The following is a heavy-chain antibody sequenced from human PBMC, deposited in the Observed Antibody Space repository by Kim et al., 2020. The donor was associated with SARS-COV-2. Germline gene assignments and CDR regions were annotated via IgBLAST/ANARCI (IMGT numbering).Heavy chain of an antibody. CDR3: ARDGGVYDSSGYTIDY. D-gene: IGHD3-22*01. CDR1: GFTFSSYG. J-gene: IGHJ4*02. Sequence: GGSLRLSCAASGFTFSSYGMHWVRQAPGKGLEWVAVIWYDGSNKYYADSVKGRFIISRDNSKNTLYLQMNSLRAEDTAVYYCARDGGVYDSSGYTIDYWGQGTLVTVSS. V-gene: IGHV3-33*01. CDR2: IWYDGSNK.